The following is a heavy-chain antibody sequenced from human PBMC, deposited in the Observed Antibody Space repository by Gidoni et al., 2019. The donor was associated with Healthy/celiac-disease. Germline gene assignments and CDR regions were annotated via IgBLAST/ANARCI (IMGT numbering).Heavy chain of an antibody. D-gene: IGHD3-16*01. CDR1: GGSISSSSYY. CDR2: IYYSGST. V-gene: IGHV4-39*07. Sequence: QLQLQESGPGLVKPSETLSLTCTVSGGSISSSSYYWGWIRQPPGKGLEWIGSIYYSGSTYYNPSLKSRVTISVDTSKNQFSLKLSSVTAADTAVYYCAREGGKGYYYYYGMDVWGQGTTVTVSS. CDR3: AREGGKGYYYYYGMDV. J-gene: IGHJ6*02.